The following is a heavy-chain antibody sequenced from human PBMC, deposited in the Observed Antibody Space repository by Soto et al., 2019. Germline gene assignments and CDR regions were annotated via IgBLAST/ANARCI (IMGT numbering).Heavy chain of an antibody. CDR2: ISGSGGST. D-gene: IGHD3-3*01. V-gene: IGHV3-23*01. J-gene: IGHJ6*03. CDR3: AKDPVYDFWSGYRGYYYMDV. Sequence: EVQLLESGGGLVQPGGSLRLSCAASGFTFSSYAMSWVRQAPGKGLEWVSAISGSGGSTYYADSVKGRFTISRDNSKNTLYLQMNSLRAEDTAVYYCAKDPVYDFWSGYRGYYYMDVWGKGTTVTVSS. CDR1: GFTFSSYA.